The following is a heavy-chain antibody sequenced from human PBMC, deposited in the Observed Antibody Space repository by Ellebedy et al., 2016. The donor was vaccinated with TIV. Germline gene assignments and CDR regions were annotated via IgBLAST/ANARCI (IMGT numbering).Heavy chain of an antibody. CDR1: GFTFSSYA. J-gene: IGHJ4*02. Sequence: PGGSLRLSCAASGFTFSSYAMSWVRQAPGKGLEWVSAISGSGGSKYYADSVKGRFTIARDNSKNTLYLQMNSLRAEDTAAYYCANRAQELGVVIHFDYWGQGTLVTVSS. CDR3: ANRAQELGVVIHFDY. D-gene: IGHD3-3*01. V-gene: IGHV3-23*01. CDR2: ISGSGGSK.